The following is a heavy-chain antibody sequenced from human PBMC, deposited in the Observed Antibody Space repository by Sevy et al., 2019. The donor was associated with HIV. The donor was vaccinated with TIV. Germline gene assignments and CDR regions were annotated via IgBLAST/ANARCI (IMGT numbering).Heavy chain of an antibody. CDR3: ARAGIGSYRAYFDY. CDR1: EFTVSSSY. V-gene: IGHV3-53*01. D-gene: IGHD1-26*01. CDR2: LYSGGST. Sequence: GGSLRLSCAASEFTVSSSYMSWVRQAPGKGLEWVSILYSGGSTYYAASVKGRFAVSRDNSLNTLYLQMNSLRAEDTAVYYCARAGIGSYRAYFDYWGQGTLVTVSS. J-gene: IGHJ4*02.